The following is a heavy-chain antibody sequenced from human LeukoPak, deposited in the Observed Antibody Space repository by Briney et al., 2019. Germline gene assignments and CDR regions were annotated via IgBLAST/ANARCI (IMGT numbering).Heavy chain of an antibody. D-gene: IGHD2-15*01. V-gene: IGHV3-74*01. CDR3: ARVGLAATTRATFDY. CDR2: INSDGSST. CDR1: GFTFSSYW. J-gene: IGHJ4*02. Sequence: GGSLRLSCAASGFTFSSYWRHWVRQAPGKGLVWVSRINSDGSSTSYADSVKGRFTISRDNAKNTLYLQMNSLRAEDTAVYYCARVGLAATTRATFDYWGQGTLVTVSS.